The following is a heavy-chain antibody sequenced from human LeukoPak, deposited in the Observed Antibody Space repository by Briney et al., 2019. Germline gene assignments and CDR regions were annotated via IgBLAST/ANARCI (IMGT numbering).Heavy chain of an antibody. J-gene: IGHJ4*02. Sequence: ASVTVSCKASGYTFTSYDINWVRQATGQGLEWMGWMNPNSGNTGYAQKFQGRVTMTRNTSISTAYMELSSLRSEDTAVYYCARAYYNGWIPFHDYWGQGTLVTVSS. CDR2: MNPNSGNT. V-gene: IGHV1-8*01. D-gene: IGHD3-10*01. CDR1: GYTFTSYD. CDR3: ARAYYNGWIPFHDY.